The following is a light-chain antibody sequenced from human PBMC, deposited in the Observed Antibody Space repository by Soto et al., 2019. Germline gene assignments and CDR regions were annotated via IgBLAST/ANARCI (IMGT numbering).Light chain of an antibody. CDR3: CSYAGSYTHV. Sequence: QSALTQPRSVSGSPGQSVTISCTGTSSDVRGYNYVSWYQQHPGKAPKLMIYDVSKRPSGVPDRFSGSKSGNTASLTISGLQAEDEADYYCCSYAGSYTHVFGTGTKLTVL. CDR1: SSDVRGYNY. J-gene: IGLJ1*01. V-gene: IGLV2-11*01. CDR2: DVS.